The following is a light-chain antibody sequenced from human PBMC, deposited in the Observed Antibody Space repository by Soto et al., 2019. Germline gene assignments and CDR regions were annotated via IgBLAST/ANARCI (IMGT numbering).Light chain of an antibody. CDR1: SSNIGSND. CDR3: AAWDDSLSALV. V-gene: IGLV1-47*02. Sequence: QSVLTQPPSASGTPGQRVTISCSGSSSNIGSNDLFWYQQLPGTAPKLLIYSNNQRPSGVLDRFSAAKSATSASLAISGLRSEDEKAYYCAAWDDSLSALVFGGGTKLTVL. CDR2: SNN. J-gene: IGLJ2*01.